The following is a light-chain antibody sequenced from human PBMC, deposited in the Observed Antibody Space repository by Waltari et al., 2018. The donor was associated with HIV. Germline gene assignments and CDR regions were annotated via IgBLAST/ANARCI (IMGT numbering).Light chain of an antibody. CDR2: FDL. CDR3: QVWDRSSAQVI. J-gene: IGLJ2*01. CDR1: NIESKS. V-gene: IGLV3-21*04. Sequence: SYELTQPHSVSVAPGQTAMITCGGNNIESKSVQWYQQKPGQAPVLVIYFDLDRPSGIPERFSGSGSGNTATLTISRVEAGDEADYYCQVWDRSSAQVIFGGGTKLAVL.